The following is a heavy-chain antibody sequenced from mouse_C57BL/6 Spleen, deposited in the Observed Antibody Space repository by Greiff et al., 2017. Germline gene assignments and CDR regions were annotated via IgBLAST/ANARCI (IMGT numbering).Heavy chain of an antibody. J-gene: IGHJ4*01. D-gene: IGHD2-4*01. V-gene: IGHV1-55*01. CDR2: IYPGSGNT. CDR3: ARYDYDPNYYAMDY. Sequence: QVQLQQSGAELVKPGASVKMSCKASGYTFTSYWITWVKQRPGQGLEWIGDIYPGSGNTNYNEKFKSKATLTVDPSSSTAYMQLSSLTSEDSAVYYCARYDYDPNYYAMDYWGQGTSVTVSS. CDR1: GYTFTSYW.